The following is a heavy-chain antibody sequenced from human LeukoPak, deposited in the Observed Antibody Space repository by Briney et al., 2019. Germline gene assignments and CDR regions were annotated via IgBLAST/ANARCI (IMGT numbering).Heavy chain of an antibody. V-gene: IGHV4-59*01. CDR1: GGSISSYY. D-gene: IGHD6-13*01. J-gene: IGHJ4*02. CDR3: ARGVRGSTAAGTFDY. Sequence: SETLSLTCTVSGGSISSYYWSWIRQPPGKGLEWIGYIHYSGSTNYNPSLKSRVTISVDTSKNQFSLKLSSVTAADTAVYYCARGVRGSTAAGTFDYWGQGTLVTVSS. CDR2: IHYSGST.